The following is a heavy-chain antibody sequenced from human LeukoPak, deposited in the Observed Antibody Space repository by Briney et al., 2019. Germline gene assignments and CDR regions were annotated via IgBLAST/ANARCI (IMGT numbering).Heavy chain of an antibody. V-gene: IGHV3-30*18. CDR1: GFTFSNYA. Sequence: PGGSLRLSCAASGFTFSNYAMHWVRQAPGRGLEWVAVISYDGSDKSYADSVKGRFTISRDNSKNTLYLQMNSLRAEDTAVYYCAKDKQRIAAAGTGLDPWGQGTLVTVSS. CDR3: AKDKQRIAAAGTGLDP. D-gene: IGHD6-13*01. J-gene: IGHJ5*02. CDR2: ISYDGSDK.